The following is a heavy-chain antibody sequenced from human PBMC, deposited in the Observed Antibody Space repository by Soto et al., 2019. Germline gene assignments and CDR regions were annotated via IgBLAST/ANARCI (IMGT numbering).Heavy chain of an antibody. V-gene: IGHV1-3*01. CDR3: ARGTCSGGSCYSFHFDY. CDR1: GYTFTSYA. Sequence: QVQLVQSGAEVKKPGASVKVSCKASGYTFTSYAMHWVRQAPGQRLEWMGWINAANRNTEYSQKFQGRVTISRDTSATTAYMELTSPRSQDTAVYYCARGTCSGGSCYSFHFDYWGQGTLVTVSS. J-gene: IGHJ4*02. D-gene: IGHD2-15*01. CDR2: INAANRNT.